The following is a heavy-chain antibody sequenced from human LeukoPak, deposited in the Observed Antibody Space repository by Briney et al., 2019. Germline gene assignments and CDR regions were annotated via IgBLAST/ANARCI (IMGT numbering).Heavy chain of an antibody. D-gene: IGHD3-22*01. J-gene: IGHJ4*02. CDR1: GFTFSGYA. V-gene: IGHV3-23*01. Sequence: GGSLRLSCAASGFTFSGYAMSWVRQPPGKGLEWVSSIFPSGGEIHYADSVRGRFTISRDNSKSTLSLQMNSLRAEDTAVYYCARDRHKYNYDSGGYPPHWGQGTLVTVSS. CDR3: ARDRHKYNYDSGGYPPH. CDR2: IFPSGGEI.